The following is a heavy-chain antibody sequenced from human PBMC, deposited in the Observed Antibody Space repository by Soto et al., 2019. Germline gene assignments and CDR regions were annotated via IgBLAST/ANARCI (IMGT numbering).Heavy chain of an antibody. D-gene: IGHD6-13*01. CDR3: ARVGLSDLIAAAGMEVY. CDR1: GYTFTGYY. CDR2: INPNSGGT. J-gene: IGHJ4*02. V-gene: IGHV1-2*02. Sequence: QVQLVQSGAEVKKPGASVKVSCKASGYTFTGYYMHWVRQAPGQGLEWMGWINPNSGGTNYAQKFQGRVTMTRDTSISTAYMELSRLRSDDTAVYYCARVGLSDLIAAAGMEVYWGQGTLVTVSS.